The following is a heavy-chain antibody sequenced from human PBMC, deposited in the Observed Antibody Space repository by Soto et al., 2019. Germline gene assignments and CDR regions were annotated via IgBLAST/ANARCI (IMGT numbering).Heavy chain of an antibody. CDR1: GLTFSNYA. Sequence: EVQMLESGGGLVQPGGSLRLSCAASGLTFSNYAVSWVRQAPGKGLEWVSSISGDGNTTYSADSVKGRFTISRDNSKNTLFLQMNSLRAEDTAVYYCATRAYWGQGTLVTVSS. CDR2: ISGDGNTT. J-gene: IGHJ4*02. V-gene: IGHV3-23*01. CDR3: ATRAY. D-gene: IGHD3-10*01.